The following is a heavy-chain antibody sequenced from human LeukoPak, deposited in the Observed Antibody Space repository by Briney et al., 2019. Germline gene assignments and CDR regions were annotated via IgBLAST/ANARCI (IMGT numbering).Heavy chain of an antibody. J-gene: IGHJ3*01. Sequence: PGGSLRLSCGASGVSFSLYGMHWVRQAPGKGLEWVAFIWAAGNDDFYADSVKGRFTISRDNSENMVYLQMNSLRAEDTALYYCVGDPPNSGYAFQVWGHGTVVTVSS. CDR1: GVSFSLYG. CDR3: VGDPPNSGYAFQV. V-gene: IGHV3-33*01. CDR2: IWAAGNDD. D-gene: IGHD3-22*01.